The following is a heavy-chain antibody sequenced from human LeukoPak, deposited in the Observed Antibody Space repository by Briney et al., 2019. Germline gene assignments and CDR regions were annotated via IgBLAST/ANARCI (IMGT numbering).Heavy chain of an antibody. CDR1: GYTFTGYY. CDR3: ARGRGTYDSSGYPIDY. V-gene: IGHV1-2*02. J-gene: IGHJ4*02. D-gene: IGHD3-22*01. Sequence: ASVQVSCKASGYTFTGYYIHWVRQAPGHGVEWMGWMNPKSGGTNFTQSLQGRVTLTRDTSRSTAYMELNTLRSDDTAVYYCARGRGTYDSSGYPIDYWGQGTLVTVSS. CDR2: MNPKSGGT.